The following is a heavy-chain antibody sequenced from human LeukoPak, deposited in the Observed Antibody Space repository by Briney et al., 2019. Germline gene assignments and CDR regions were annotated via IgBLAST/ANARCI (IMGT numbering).Heavy chain of an antibody. V-gene: IGHV1-69*13. CDR2: IIPMFGTP. Sequence: SVKVSCKASGGTFSSYIITWVRQAPGQGLEWMGRIIPMFGTPNYAQKFQDRVTITADESARTAYMELNSLRAEDTAVYYCAKDPTHFYGGNSAAIDYWGQGTLVTVSS. CDR3: AKDPTHFYGGNSAAIDY. D-gene: IGHD4-23*01. CDR1: GGTFSSYI. J-gene: IGHJ4*02.